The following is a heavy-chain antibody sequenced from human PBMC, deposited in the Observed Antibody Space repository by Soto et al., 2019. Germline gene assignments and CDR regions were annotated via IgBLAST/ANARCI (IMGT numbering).Heavy chain of an antibody. D-gene: IGHD2-2*01. J-gene: IGHJ4*02. CDR2: ISYDGSNK. V-gene: IGHV3-30-3*01. Sequence: GGSLRLSCAASGFTFSSYAMHWVRQAPGKGLEWVAVISYDGSNKYYADSVKGRFTISRKNSKNPLYLQMNSLRAEDTAVYYCARETYCSSTSCYAFYFDYWGQGTLVTVSS. CDR1: GFTFSSYA. CDR3: ARETYCSSTSCYAFYFDY.